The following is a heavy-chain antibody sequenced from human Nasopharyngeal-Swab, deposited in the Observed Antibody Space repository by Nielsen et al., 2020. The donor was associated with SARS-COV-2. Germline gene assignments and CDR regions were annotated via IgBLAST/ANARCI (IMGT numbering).Heavy chain of an antibody. J-gene: IGHJ5*01. CDR2: IYYSGST. CDR3: ERGLYDGSGLLDS. CDR1: GGSISSYY. V-gene: IGHV4-59*01. Sequence: GSLRLSCTVSGGSISSYYWSWIRQPPGKGLEWIGYIYYSGSTNYNPSLKSRVTISVDTSKNQFSLKLSSVTAADTAVYYCERGLYDGSGLLDSWGHGTLVTVSS. D-gene: IGHD3-22*01.